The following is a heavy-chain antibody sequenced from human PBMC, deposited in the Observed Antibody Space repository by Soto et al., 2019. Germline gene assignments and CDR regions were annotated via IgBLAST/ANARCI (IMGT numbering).Heavy chain of an antibody. CDR1: GGSIISSSYY. V-gene: IGHV4-39*02. CDR3: ARVGPWVPYYYDSSPYTFENWFDP. J-gene: IGHJ5*02. Sequence: SETLSLTCTVSGGSIISSSYYWGWIRQPPGKWLEWIGSIYHGGSTYYNPSLNSRVTLSIDMTNNHVSLILNSVTAADTAVYYCARVGPWVPYYYDSSPYTFENWFDPWGQGTLVTVSS. D-gene: IGHD3-22*01. CDR2: IYHGGST.